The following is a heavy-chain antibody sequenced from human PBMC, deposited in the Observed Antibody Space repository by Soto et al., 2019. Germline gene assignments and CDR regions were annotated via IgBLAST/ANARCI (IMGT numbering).Heavy chain of an antibody. Sequence: QVQLQESGPGLVKPSQTLSLTCTVSGGSISSGGYYWSWIRQHPGKGLEWIGYIYYSGSTYYNPSLKSRVTISVDTSKNQCSLKLSSVTAADTAVYYCARGSLGGDIVVVPAAMCDWFDPWGQGTLVTVSS. D-gene: IGHD2-2*01. CDR2: IYYSGST. CDR1: GGSISSGGYY. V-gene: IGHV4-31*03. CDR3: ARGSLGGDIVVVPAAMCDWFDP. J-gene: IGHJ5*02.